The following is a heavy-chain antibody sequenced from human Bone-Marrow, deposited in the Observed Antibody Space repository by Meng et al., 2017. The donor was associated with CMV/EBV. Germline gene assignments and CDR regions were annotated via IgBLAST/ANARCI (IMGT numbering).Heavy chain of an antibody. D-gene: IGHD2-15*01. CDR2: ISSSSSYI. J-gene: IGHJ4*02. Sequence: GGSLRLSCAASGFTFRSYSMNWVRQAPGKGLEWVSSISSSSSYIYYADSLKGRFTISRDNAKNPLYLQMNSLRAEDTAVYYCAISSVVVVAADFDYWVRGTLVTVSS. CDR3: AISSVVVVAADFDY. V-gene: IGHV3-21*01. CDR1: GFTFRSYS.